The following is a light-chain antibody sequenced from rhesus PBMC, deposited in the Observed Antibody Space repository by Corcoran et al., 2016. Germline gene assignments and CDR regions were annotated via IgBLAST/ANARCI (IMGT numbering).Light chain of an antibody. CDR2: DVS. J-gene: IGLJ1*01. V-gene: IGLV2-23*01. CDR3: SSYACSNTFDI. CDR1: RSDIGGYNY. Sequence: QAALTQPPSVSGSPGQSVTISCTRTRSDIGGYNYVSWYQQHPGKAPKLMIYDVSKRPSGVSDRYSGAKSSNTASLTISGLQAYDEADYYCSSYACSNTFDIFGAGTRLTVL.